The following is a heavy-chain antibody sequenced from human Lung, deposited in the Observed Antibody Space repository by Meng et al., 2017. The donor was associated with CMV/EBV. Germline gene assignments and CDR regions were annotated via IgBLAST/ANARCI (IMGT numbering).Heavy chain of an antibody. Sequence: GQVQDSGPGLVKPSQTLSLTCTGSGGSISSGGYYWSWIRQHPGKGLEWIGYIHSSGSTYYNPSLRSRLTISVDTSKNQFSLKLSSVTAADTAVYYCARASYGSGSPLGESWFDPWGQGTLVTVSS. D-gene: IGHD3-10*01. CDR1: GGSISSGGYY. V-gene: IGHV4-31*03. J-gene: IGHJ5*02. CDR3: ARASYGSGSPLGESWFDP. CDR2: IHSSGST.